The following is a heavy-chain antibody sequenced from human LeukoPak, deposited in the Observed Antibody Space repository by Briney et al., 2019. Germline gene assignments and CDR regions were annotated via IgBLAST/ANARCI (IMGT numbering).Heavy chain of an antibody. CDR1: GGSISSSSYY. Sequence: SETLSLTCTVSGGSISSSSYYWGWIRQPPGKGLECIGSIYYSGSTYYNPSLKSRVTISVDTSKNQFSLKLSSVTAADTAVYYCARIAYYGSGSYLHYYYYMDVWGKGTTVTVSS. V-gene: IGHV4-39*07. CDR2: IYYSGST. J-gene: IGHJ6*03. CDR3: ARIAYYGSGSYLHYYYYMDV. D-gene: IGHD3-10*01.